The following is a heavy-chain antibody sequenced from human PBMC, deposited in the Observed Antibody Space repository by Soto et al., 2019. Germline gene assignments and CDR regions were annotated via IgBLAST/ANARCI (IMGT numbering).Heavy chain of an antibody. CDR2: INAGNGNT. D-gene: IGHD5-18*01. Sequence: QVQLVQSGAEVKKPGASVKVSCKASGYTFTSYAMHWVRQAPGQRLEWMGWINAGNGNTKYSQKFQGRVNITRDTSASTAYMVLSSLRSEDTAVYYCARDLRGVQLWLTYYYYGMDVWGQGTTVTVSS. CDR1: GYTFTSYA. J-gene: IGHJ6*02. V-gene: IGHV1-3*01. CDR3: ARDLRGVQLWLTYYYYGMDV.